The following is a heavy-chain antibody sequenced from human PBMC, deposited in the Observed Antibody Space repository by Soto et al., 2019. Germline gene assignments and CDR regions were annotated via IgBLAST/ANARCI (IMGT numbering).Heavy chain of an antibody. CDR1: GYTFTSYG. Sequence: QVQLVQSGAEVRKPGASVKVSCKASGYTFTSYGLTWVRQAPGQGLECMGWISAHNGNTNYAQKLQGRVTMTTDTSTSTAYMELRSLRSDDTAVYYCASSREGGSGRYFDYWGQGTLVTVSS. D-gene: IGHD1-26*01. CDR2: ISAHNGNT. V-gene: IGHV1-18*01. CDR3: ASSREGGSGRYFDY. J-gene: IGHJ4*02.